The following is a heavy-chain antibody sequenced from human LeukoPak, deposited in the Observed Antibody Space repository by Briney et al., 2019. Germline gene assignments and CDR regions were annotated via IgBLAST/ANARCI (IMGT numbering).Heavy chain of an antibody. CDR2: IYYTGST. J-gene: IGHJ4*02. CDR3: ARGVARSSKFHFSYYFDY. V-gene: IGHV4-59*01. Sequence: SETLSLTCTVSGGSISSYYWSWIRQPPGKGLEWIGYIYYTGSTNYNPSLKRRVTISVDTSKNQFSLKLSSVTAADTAVYYCARGVARSSKFHFSYYFDYWGQGTLVTVSS. CDR1: GGSISSYY. D-gene: IGHD6-6*01.